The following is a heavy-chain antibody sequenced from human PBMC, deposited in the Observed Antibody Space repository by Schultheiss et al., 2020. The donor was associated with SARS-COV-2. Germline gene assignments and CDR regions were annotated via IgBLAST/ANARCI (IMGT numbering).Heavy chain of an antibody. V-gene: IGHV3-48*02. Sequence: GGSLRLSCAASGFTFSSYGMNWVRQAPGKGLEWVSYISSSSSTIYYADSVKGRFTISRDNAKNSLYLQMNSLRDEDTAVYYCAREGVRAGAHDYGDYWDAFDIWGQGTMVTVSS. J-gene: IGHJ3*02. CDR2: ISSSSSTI. D-gene: IGHD4-17*01. CDR1: GFTFSSYG. CDR3: AREGVRAGAHDYGDYWDAFDI.